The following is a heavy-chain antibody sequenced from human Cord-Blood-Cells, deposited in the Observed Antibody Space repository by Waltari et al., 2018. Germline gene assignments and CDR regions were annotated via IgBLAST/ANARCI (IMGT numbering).Heavy chain of an antibody. Sequence: EVQLLESGGGLVQPGGSLRLSCAASGFTFSSYAMSWVRPAPGKGLEWVSAISGSGGSTYYADSVKGRFTISRDNSKNTLYLQMNSLRAEDTAVYYCAKGKWELLGAFDIWGQGTMVTVSS. CDR2: ISGSGGST. V-gene: IGHV3-23*01. CDR3: AKGKWELLGAFDI. D-gene: IGHD1-26*01. CDR1: GFTFSSYA. J-gene: IGHJ3*02.